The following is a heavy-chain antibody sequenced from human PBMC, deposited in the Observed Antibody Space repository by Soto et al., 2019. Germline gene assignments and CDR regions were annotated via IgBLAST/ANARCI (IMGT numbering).Heavy chain of an antibody. CDR2: IIPIFGTA. CDR1: GGTFSSYA. J-gene: IGHJ4*02. V-gene: IGHV1-69*13. CDR3: ARDGYDYDSSGYPGI. D-gene: IGHD3-22*01. Sequence: SLKVSCKASGGTFSSYAISWVRQAPGQGLEWMGGIIPIFGTANYAQKFRGRVTITADESTSTAYMELSSLRSEDTAVYYCARDGYDYDSSGYPGIWGQGTLVTVSS.